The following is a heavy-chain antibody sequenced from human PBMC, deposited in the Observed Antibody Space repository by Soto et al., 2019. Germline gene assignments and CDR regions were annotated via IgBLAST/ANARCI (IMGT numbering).Heavy chain of an antibody. D-gene: IGHD4-17*01. CDR2: IDHLGNT. V-gene: IGHV4-34*08. CDR1: GGMYNDYY. Sequence: QVQLHQWGSGLLKPSETLSLSCAVYGGMYNDYYWSWIRQPPGKGLEWIGEIDHLGNTNYSPSFKRRVTISQDKSKNQFSLTLTSVTAADAAVYFCAHDYGDYRNDAFDIWSQGTEVTVTS. CDR3: AHDYGDYRNDAFDI. J-gene: IGHJ3*02.